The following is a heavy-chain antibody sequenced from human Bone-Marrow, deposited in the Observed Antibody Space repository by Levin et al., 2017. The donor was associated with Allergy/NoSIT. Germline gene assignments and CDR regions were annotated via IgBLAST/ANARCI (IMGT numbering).Heavy chain of an antibody. J-gene: IGHJ4*02. CDR3: AKGNWNFVWNYFDY. Sequence: SLILSFSSSLFSFIIYSIILFLHSPFNFLYFFSFIFLIFYITYYSYSFNFRFTISRDNSKNTLYLQMNSLRVEDTAVYYCAKGNWNFVWNYFDYWGQGTLVTVSS. D-gene: IGHD1-7*01. CDR1: LFSFIIYS. V-gene: IGHV3-23*01. CDR2: IFLIFYIT.